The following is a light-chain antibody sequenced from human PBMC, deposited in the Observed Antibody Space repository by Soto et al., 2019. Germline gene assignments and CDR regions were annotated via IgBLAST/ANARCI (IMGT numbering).Light chain of an antibody. CDR2: DAS. CDR3: QQYNNWPPWT. Sequence: ILMTQSPATLSVSPGERATLSCRASQSVSNNLAWYQQKPGQAPRLLIYDASTSATGIPARFSGSVSGTEFTLTISGLQSEDFAVYYCQQYNNWPPWTFGQGTKVEIK. J-gene: IGKJ1*01. V-gene: IGKV3-15*01. CDR1: QSVSNN.